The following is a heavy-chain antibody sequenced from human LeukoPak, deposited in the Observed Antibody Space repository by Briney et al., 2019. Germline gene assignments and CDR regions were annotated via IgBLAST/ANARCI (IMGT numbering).Heavy chain of an antibody. Sequence: GGSLRLSCAASGFTFSSYAMSWVRQAPGKGLEWVSAISGSGGSTYYADSVKGRFTISRDNSKNTLYLQMNSLRAEDTAVYYCAKVRGLYYYDSSGSTDAFDIWGQGTMVTVSS. V-gene: IGHV3-23*01. J-gene: IGHJ3*02. CDR2: ISGSGGST. CDR1: GFTFSSYA. CDR3: AKVRGLYYYDSSGSTDAFDI. D-gene: IGHD3-22*01.